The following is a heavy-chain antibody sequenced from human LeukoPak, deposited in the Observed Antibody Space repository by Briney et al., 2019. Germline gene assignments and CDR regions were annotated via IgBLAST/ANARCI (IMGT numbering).Heavy chain of an antibody. CDR3: ARAHPLTGYYPLDY. V-gene: IGHV4-4*02. Sequence: PSGTLSLTCAVSGGSISSSNWWSWVRPPPGKGLEWIGEIYHSGSTNYNHSLKSRVTISVDKSKNQFSLKLSSATAADTAVYYCARAHPLTGYYPLDYWGQGTLVTVSS. D-gene: IGHD3-9*01. J-gene: IGHJ4*02. CDR2: IYHSGST. CDR1: GGSISSSNW.